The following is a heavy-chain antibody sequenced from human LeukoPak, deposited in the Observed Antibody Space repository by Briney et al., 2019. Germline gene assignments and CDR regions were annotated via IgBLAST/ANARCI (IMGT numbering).Heavy chain of an antibody. CDR1: GDSVSTSGVA. Sequence: SQTLSLTCAISGDSVSTSGVAWNWVRQSPSRGLEWLGRTYYTSKWNTDYAVSVKSRIVVNPDTSKNQFSLQLNSVTSEDTAVYYCARDGIGGATAGFDYWGQGTLVTVSS. V-gene: IGHV6-1*01. J-gene: IGHJ4*02. CDR3: ARDGIGGATAGFDY. D-gene: IGHD1-26*01. CDR2: TYYTSKWNT.